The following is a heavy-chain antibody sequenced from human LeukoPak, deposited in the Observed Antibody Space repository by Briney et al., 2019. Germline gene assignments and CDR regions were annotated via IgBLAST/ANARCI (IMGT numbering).Heavy chain of an antibody. CDR3: AREADTIFGVVITNYYYYYMDV. V-gene: IGHV4-34*01. Sequence: SETLSLTRAVYGGSFSGYYWSWIRQPPGKGLEWIGEINHSGRTNYNPSLKSRVTISVDTSKNQFSLKLSSVTAADTAVYYCAREADTIFGVVITNYYYYYMDVWGKGTTVTVSS. D-gene: IGHD3-3*01. CDR1: GGSFSGYY. CDR2: INHSGRT. J-gene: IGHJ6*03.